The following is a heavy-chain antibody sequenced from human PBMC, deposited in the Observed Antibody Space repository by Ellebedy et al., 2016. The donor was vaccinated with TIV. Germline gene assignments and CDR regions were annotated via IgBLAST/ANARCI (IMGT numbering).Heavy chain of an antibody. CDR2: INAGNCNT. J-gene: IGHJ4*02. V-gene: IGHV1-3*01. D-gene: IGHD5-18*01. CDR1: GYTFTTYA. Sequence: AASVKVSCKASGYTFTTYAMHWVRQAPGQRIEWMAWINAGNCNTKYSQKFQGRVTITRDTSATTVYMELSSLRSEDTAVYYCAKQGRYSYGSPFDYWGQGTMVTVSS. CDR3: AKQGRYSYGSPFDY.